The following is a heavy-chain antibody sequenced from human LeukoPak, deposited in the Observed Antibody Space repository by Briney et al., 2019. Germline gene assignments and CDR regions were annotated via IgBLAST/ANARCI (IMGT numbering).Heavy chain of an antibody. V-gene: IGHV3-30*02. CDR2: IRYDGTNK. CDR1: GLAFSNCD. Sequence: GGSLRLSCAASGLAFSNCDMHWLRQAPGKGLDWVAFIRYDGTNKYYVDSVKGRFTISRDNANNLLYLQMNSLRGEDTAVYYCTRDRSRAEDDWGQGTLVTVSS. J-gene: IGHJ4*02. CDR3: TRDRSRAEDD. D-gene: IGHD1-14*01.